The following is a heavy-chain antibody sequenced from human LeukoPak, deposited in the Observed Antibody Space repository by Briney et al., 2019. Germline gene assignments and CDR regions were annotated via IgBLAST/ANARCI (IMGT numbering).Heavy chain of an antibody. CDR3: AKAATRDYYYYYMDV. CDR2: ISGSGGST. J-gene: IGHJ6*03. CDR1: GFTFSSYW. Sequence: GGSLRLSCAASGFTFSSYWMSWVRQAPGKGLEWVSAISGSGGSTYYADSVKGRFTISRDNSKNTLYLQMNSLRAEDTAVYYCAKAATRDYYYYYMDVWGKGTTVTVSS. V-gene: IGHV3-23*01. D-gene: IGHD1-14*01.